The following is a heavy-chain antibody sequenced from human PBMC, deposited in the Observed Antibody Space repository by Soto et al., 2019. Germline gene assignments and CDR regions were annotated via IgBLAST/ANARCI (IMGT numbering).Heavy chain of an antibody. Sequence: QVQLQESGPGLVKPSQTLSLTCTVSGGSISSAGYYWSWIRQHPGKGLEWIGYIYYSGSINYNPSLKSRVTMSVDTSKNLFSLQLNSVTAADTAVYYCARDPPSRDYGDYGGLGYFDYWGQGTLVTVSS. D-gene: IGHD4-17*01. CDR1: GGSISSAGYY. J-gene: IGHJ4*02. CDR2: IYYSGSI. V-gene: IGHV4-31*03. CDR3: ARDPPSRDYGDYGGLGYFDY.